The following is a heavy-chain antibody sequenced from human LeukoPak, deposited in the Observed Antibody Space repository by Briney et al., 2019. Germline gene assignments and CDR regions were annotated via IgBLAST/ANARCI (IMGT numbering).Heavy chain of an antibody. Sequence: SETLSLTCTVSGGSISSSSYYWGWIRQPPGKGLEWIGSIYYSGSTYYNPSLKSRVTISVDTSKNQFSLKLSSVTAADTAVYYCARGPTRVITSDDAFDIWGQGTMVTVSS. CDR3: ARGPTRVITSDDAFDI. CDR1: GGSISSSSYY. CDR2: IYYSGST. J-gene: IGHJ3*02. V-gene: IGHV4-39*07. D-gene: IGHD3-22*01.